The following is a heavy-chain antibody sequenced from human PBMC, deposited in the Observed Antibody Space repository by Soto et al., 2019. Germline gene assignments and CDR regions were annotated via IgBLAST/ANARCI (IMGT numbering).Heavy chain of an antibody. CDR1: GFNFSSYA. CDR2: ISGSGCST. CDR3: AKGNSWSPALVLDI. Sequence: GGNLRLSCAASGFNFSSYAMNWVRQGPGEGLEWVSAISGSGCSTYYPDSVKGRFTISRHSSKNTLYLQMNSLRAEDTAVYFCAKGNSWSPALVLDIWGQGTMVTVSS. V-gene: IGHV3-23*01. D-gene: IGHD1-7*01. J-gene: IGHJ3*02.